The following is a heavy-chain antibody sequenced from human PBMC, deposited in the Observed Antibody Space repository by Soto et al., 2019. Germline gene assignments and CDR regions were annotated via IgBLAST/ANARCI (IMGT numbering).Heavy chain of an antibody. CDR2: IYYSGST. CDR3: ARGCGGDCPGPYYYYYGMDV. Sequence: PSETLSLTCTVSGGSISSYYWSWIRQPPGKGLEWIGYIYYSGSTNYNPSLKSRVTISVDTSKNQFSLKLSSVTAADTAVYYCARGCGGDCPGPYYYYYGMDVWGQGTTVTVSS. D-gene: IGHD2-21*02. V-gene: IGHV4-59*01. J-gene: IGHJ6*02. CDR1: GGSISSYY.